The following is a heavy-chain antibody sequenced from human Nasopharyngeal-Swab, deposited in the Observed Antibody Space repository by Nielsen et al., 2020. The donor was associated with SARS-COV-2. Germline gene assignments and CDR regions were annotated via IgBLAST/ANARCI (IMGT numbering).Heavy chain of an antibody. CDR3: ARGHSSSVSYYYYVDV. CDR1: GYTFTDYY. Sequence: ASVNVSCKASGYTFTDYYIHWVRQAPGQGLQWMGRVNGKTGGINSPQKFQGRVTMTRDTSVSTAYMELTGLRSDDTAVYYCARGHSSSVSYYYYVDVWGQGTTVTVSS. V-gene: IGHV1-2*06. J-gene: IGHJ6*02. CDR2: VNGKTGGI. D-gene: IGHD6-6*01.